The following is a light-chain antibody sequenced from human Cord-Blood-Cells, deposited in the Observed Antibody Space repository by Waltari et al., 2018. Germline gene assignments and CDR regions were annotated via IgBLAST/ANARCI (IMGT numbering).Light chain of an antibody. CDR3: SSYTSSCYV. CDR1: SSDVGGYNY. Sequence: QSALTQPASVSGSPGQSITISCTGDSSDVGGYNYVSWYQQHPGKAPKLMIYDVSNRPSGLSNRFSGSKSGNTASLTISGLQAEDEADYYCSSYTSSCYVFGTGTKVTVL. J-gene: IGLJ1*01. V-gene: IGLV2-14*01. CDR2: DVS.